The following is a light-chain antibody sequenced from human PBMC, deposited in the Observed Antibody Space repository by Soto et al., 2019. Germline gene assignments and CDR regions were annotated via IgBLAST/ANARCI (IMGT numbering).Light chain of an antibody. CDR2: SNN. Sequence: QAVVTQPPSASGTPGQRVTISCSGSSSNIGSNTVNWYQQLPGTAPKLLIYSNNQRPSGVPDRFSGSKSGTSASLAISGLQSEDEAYYYWAAWDDSLNGPVFGGGTKRTVL. V-gene: IGLV1-44*01. CDR1: SSNIGSNT. J-gene: IGLJ3*02. CDR3: AAWDDSLNGPV.